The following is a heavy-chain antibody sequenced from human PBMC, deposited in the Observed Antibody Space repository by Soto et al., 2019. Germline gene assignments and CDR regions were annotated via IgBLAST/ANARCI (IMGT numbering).Heavy chain of an antibody. Sequence: SETLSLTCTVSGASISSRDYYWGWIRQTPGKGLEWIGNIDYNGVTYYNPSLKSRVTVSKDTSKNQFSLKVASVTAADTAIYYCGRVMIGTSRHTDSDYWGQGTQVTV. J-gene: IGHJ4*02. D-gene: IGHD2-8*01. CDR3: GRVMIGTSRHTDSDY. CDR1: GASISSRDYY. CDR2: IDYNGVT. V-gene: IGHV4-39*01.